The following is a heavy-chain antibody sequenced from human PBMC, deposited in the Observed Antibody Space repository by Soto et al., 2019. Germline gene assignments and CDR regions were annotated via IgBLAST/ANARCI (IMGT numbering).Heavy chain of an antibody. CDR2: ISGSGGST. V-gene: IGHV3-23*01. CDR1: GFTFSSYA. D-gene: IGHD3-22*01. J-gene: IGHJ3*02. CDR3: AKVEGDYYYDSSGYLDDPIDI. Sequence: GGSLRLSCAASGFTFSSYAMSWVRQAPGKGLEWVSAISGSGGSTYYADSVKGRFTISRDNSKNTLYLQMNSLRAEDTAVYYCAKVEGDYYYDSSGYLDDPIDIWGQGTMVTVSS.